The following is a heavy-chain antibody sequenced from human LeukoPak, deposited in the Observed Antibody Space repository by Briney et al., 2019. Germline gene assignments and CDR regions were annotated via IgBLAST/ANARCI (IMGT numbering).Heavy chain of an antibody. J-gene: IGHJ4*02. V-gene: IGHV3-7*01. CDR2: IKQDGSEK. Sequence: PGGTLRLSCSASGFTFSSYAMSWVRQAPGKGLEWVANIKQDGSEKYYVDSVKGRFTISRDNAKNSLYLQMNSLRAEDTAVYYCARDTYYDILTGYIFDYWGQGTLVTVSS. CDR1: GFTFSSYA. D-gene: IGHD3-9*01. CDR3: ARDTYYDILTGYIFDY.